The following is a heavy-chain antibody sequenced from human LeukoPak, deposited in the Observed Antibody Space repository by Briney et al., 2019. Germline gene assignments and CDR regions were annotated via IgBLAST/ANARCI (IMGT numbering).Heavy chain of an antibody. V-gene: IGHV3-15*01. Sequence: GGSLRLSCAASGFTFGNAWMSWVRQAPGKGLEWVGRIKSKTDGGTTDYAAPVKGRFTISRDDSKNTLYLQMNSLKTEDTAVYYCTTDFQTPPKIYDYGDQELDYWGQGTLVTVPS. CDR3: TTDFQTPPKIYDYGDQELDY. D-gene: IGHD4-17*01. CDR1: GFTFGNAW. CDR2: IKSKTDGGTT. J-gene: IGHJ4*02.